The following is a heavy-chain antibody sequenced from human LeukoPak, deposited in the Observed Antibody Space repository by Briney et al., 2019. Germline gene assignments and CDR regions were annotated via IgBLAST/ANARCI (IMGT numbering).Heavy chain of an antibody. J-gene: IGHJ4*02. D-gene: IGHD2-21*02. Sequence: TLSLTRAGYRWSLSPYYWSWLRQPPGKGVEGIGELNYSGSTNYNPSLKSRVTISVDTSKNQFSLKLSSVTAADTAVYYCARGLGTYCGGDCYSWGQGTLVTVSS. V-gene: IGHV4-34*01. CDR1: RWSLSPYY. CDR2: LNYSGST. CDR3: ARGLGTYCGGDCYS.